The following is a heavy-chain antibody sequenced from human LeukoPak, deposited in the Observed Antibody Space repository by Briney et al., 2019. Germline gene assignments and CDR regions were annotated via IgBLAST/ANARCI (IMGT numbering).Heavy chain of an antibody. CDR2: IKQDGSEK. CDR3: ARYGSGYYDYVWGSYRYGDYYYMDV. D-gene: IGHD3-16*02. J-gene: IGHJ6*03. CDR1: GFTFSSYW. V-gene: IGHV3-7*01. Sequence: PGGSLRLSCAASGFTFSSYWMSWVRQAPGKGLEWVANIKQDGSEKYYVDSVKGRFTISRDNAKNSLYLQMNSLRAEDTAVYYCARYGSGYYDYVWGSYRYGDYYYMDVWGKGTTVTISS.